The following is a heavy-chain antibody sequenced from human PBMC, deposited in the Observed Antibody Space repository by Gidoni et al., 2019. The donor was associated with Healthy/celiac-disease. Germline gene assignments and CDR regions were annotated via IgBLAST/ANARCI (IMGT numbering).Heavy chain of an antibody. V-gene: IGHV3-73*01. Sequence: EVQLVESGGGLVQPGGSLKLSFAATGFTFRGSSGPWVRQASGKGLEWVGRIRSKANSYATAYAASVKGRFTISRDDSKNTAYLQMNSLKTEDTAVYYCTRLKSQKYYYGLEAFDIWGQGTMVTVSS. J-gene: IGHJ3*02. D-gene: IGHD3-10*01. CDR1: GFTFRGSS. CDR2: IRSKANSYAT. CDR3: TRLKSQKYYYGLEAFDI.